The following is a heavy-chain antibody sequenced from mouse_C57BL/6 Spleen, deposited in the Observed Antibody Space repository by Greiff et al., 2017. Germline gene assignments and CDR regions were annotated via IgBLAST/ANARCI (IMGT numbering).Heavy chain of an antibody. J-gene: IGHJ4*01. Sequence: QVQLQQPGAELVKPGASVKMSCKASGYTFTSYWITWVKQRPGQGLEWIGDIYPGSGSTNYNEKFKSKATLTVDTSSSTAYMQLSSLTSVDSAVYYGAREALYYGYHYYAMDYWGQGTSVTVSS. D-gene: IGHD2-2*01. CDR1: GYTFTSYW. CDR3: AREALYYGYHYYAMDY. CDR2: IYPGSGST. V-gene: IGHV1-55*01.